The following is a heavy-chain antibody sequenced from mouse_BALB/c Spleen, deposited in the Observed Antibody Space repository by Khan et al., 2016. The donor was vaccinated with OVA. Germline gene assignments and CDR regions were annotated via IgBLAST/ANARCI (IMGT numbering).Heavy chain of an antibody. CDR3: ARALYGYDVYFDG. V-gene: IGHV3-6*02. D-gene: IGHD2-2*01. CDR2: ISYDGSN. Sequence: VQLKQSGPGLVKPSQSLSLTCSVTGYSITSGDYWNWIRQFPGNKLEWMGYISYDGSNKYNPSLKNRISINRATSKNQFFLKLNSVTDEDTATYYCARALYGYDVYFDGWGAGTTVTVSS. J-gene: IGHJ1*01. CDR1: GYSITSGDY.